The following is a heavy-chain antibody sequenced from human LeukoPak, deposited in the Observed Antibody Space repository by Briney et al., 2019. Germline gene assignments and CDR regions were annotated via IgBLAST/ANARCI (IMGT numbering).Heavy chain of an antibody. CDR3: ASGGVKREPYAFDI. CDR2: IYYSGST. CDR1: GGSINSGGYY. J-gene: IGHJ3*02. Sequence: PSETLSLTCTVSGGSINSGGYYWSWIRQHPGKGLECLCYIYYSGSTYYDPSVKSRVTISVDTSKNQFSLKLNSVTAADTAVYYCASGGVKREPYAFDIWGQGTMVTVSS. V-gene: IGHV4-31*03. D-gene: IGHD1-14*01.